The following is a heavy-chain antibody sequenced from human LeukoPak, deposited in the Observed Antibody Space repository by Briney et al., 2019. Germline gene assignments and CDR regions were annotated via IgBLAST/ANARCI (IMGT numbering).Heavy chain of an antibody. V-gene: IGHV4-39*01. D-gene: IGHD1-26*01. CDR3: ASPLSGAAPFDY. Sequence: SETLSLTCTVSGGSISSSSYYWGWLRQPPGKGLEWIGSIHYGGSTYYNPSLKSRVTISVDTSKKQFSLKLNSVTAADTAVYYCASPLSGAAPFDYWGQGTLVTVSS. CDR2: IHYGGST. CDR1: GGSISSSSYY. J-gene: IGHJ4*02.